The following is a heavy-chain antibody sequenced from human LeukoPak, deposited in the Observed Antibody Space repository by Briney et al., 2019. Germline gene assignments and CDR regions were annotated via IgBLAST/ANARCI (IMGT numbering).Heavy chain of an antibody. D-gene: IGHD6-13*01. Sequence: GGSLRLSCAASGFTFSSYSMNWVRQAPGKGLEWVSSISSSSSYIYYADSVKGRFTISRDNAKNSLYLQINSLRAEDTAVYYCARDRYSSWYAFDIWGQGTMVTVSS. CDR2: ISSSSSYI. V-gene: IGHV3-21*01. CDR1: GFTFSSYS. CDR3: ARDRYSSWYAFDI. J-gene: IGHJ3*02.